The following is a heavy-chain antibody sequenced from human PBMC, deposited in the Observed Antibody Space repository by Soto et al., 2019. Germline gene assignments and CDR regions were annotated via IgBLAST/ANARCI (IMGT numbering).Heavy chain of an antibody. CDR2: IIPIFGTA. CDR1: GGTFSSYA. CDR3: ARAVFGYSSGWQEYYFDY. D-gene: IGHD6-19*01. Sequence: SVKVSCKASGGTFSSYAISWVRQAPGQGLEWMGGIIPIFGTANYAQKFQGRVTITADESTSTAYMELSSLRSEDTAVYYCARAVFGYSSGWQEYYFDYWGQGTLVTVSS. J-gene: IGHJ4*02. V-gene: IGHV1-69*13.